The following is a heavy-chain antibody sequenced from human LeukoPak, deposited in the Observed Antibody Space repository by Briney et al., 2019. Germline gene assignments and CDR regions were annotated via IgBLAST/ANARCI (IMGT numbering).Heavy chain of an antibody. Sequence: SEALSLTCTVSGGSISSSSFYWGWIRQPPGKGLEWIGSIYNSGSTSYNPSLKSRVTISVDTSRNQFSLKLSSVTAADTALYYCARHPDYGDYSFDYWGQGTLVTVSS. CDR1: GGSISSSSFY. CDR3: ARHPDYGDYSFDY. J-gene: IGHJ4*02. V-gene: IGHV4-39*01. D-gene: IGHD4-17*01. CDR2: IYNSGST.